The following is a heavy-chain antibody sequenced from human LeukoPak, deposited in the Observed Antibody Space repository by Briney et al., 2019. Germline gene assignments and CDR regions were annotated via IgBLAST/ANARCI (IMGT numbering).Heavy chain of an antibody. CDR2: ISSNGGST. V-gene: IGHV3-64D*06. CDR3: VNQISGWVY. Sequence: GESLRLSCSASGFTFTSYLIHWVRQAPGKGLEYVSAISSNGGSTYYADSVKGRFTISRDNSKNTLYLQMSSLRAEDTAMYYCVNQISGWVYWGQGTLVTVSS. J-gene: IGHJ4*02. CDR1: GFTFTSYL. D-gene: IGHD6-19*01.